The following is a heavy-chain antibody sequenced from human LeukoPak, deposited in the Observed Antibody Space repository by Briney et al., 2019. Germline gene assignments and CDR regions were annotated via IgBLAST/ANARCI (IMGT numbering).Heavy chain of an antibody. CDR2: RSIYNGNT. CDR1: GYDVINYG. Sequence: ASVKVSCKASGYDVINYGISWVRQAPGQGLEWMGWRSIYNGNTDYKLQGRVTMTTDTSTNTAYLEVRSLRSDDTAVYYCARGGPFPSSSSSREYYLDYWGQGTLVTVSS. V-gene: IGHV1-18*01. CDR3: ARGGPFPSSSSSREYYLDY. D-gene: IGHD6-6*01. J-gene: IGHJ4*02.